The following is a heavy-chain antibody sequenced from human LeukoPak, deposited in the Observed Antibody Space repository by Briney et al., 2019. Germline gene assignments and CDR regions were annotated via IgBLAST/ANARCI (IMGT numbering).Heavy chain of an antibody. J-gene: IGHJ4*02. CDR3: VRDLYSSGWFNFDY. Sequence: PSETLSLTCAVSGYSITSGYYWGWIRRPPGKGLEWIGIIYHSGSTYYNPSLKSRVTISVDTSKNQFSLKLSSVTAADTAVYYCVRDLYSSGWFNFDYWGQGTLVTVSS. CDR1: GYSITSGYY. CDR2: IYHSGST. D-gene: IGHD6-19*01. V-gene: IGHV4-38-2*02.